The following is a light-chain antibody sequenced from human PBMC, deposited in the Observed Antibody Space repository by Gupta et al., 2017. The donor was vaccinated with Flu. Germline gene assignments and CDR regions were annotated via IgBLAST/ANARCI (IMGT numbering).Light chain of an antibody. J-gene: IGKJ3*01. Sequence: EIVLTQSPATLSLSPGERATLSCRASQSVSSYLAWYQQKPGQAPRLLIYDASNRATGLSAMCSGSGAGTDCTITISSIEPEDSAVYYFQQRINGHLLSTFGHGTKVDIK. V-gene: IGKV3-11*01. CDR2: DAS. CDR3: QQRINGHLLST. CDR1: QSVSSY.